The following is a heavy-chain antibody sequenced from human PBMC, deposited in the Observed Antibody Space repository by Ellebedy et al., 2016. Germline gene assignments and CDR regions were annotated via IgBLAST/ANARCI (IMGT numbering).Heavy chain of an antibody. Sequence: ASVKVSXXVSGYTLTELSMHWVRQAPGKGLEWMGGFDPEDGETIYAQKFQGRVTMTEDTSTDTAYMELSSLRSEDTAVYYCATTRQYCSGGSCYHYFDYWGQGTLVTVSS. CDR2: FDPEDGET. CDR1: GYTLTELS. CDR3: ATTRQYCSGGSCYHYFDY. J-gene: IGHJ4*02. V-gene: IGHV1-24*01. D-gene: IGHD2-15*01.